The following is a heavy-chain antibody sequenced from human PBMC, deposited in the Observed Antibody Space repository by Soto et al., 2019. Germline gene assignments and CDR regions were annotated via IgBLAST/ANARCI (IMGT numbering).Heavy chain of an antibody. Sequence: QVQLVQSGAEVKKPGASVKVSCKASGYTFTSYAMHWVRQAPGQRLEWMGWINAGNGNTKYSQQFHGRVPITRDTSASTAYMELSSLRSEDTAVYYCARGGSLYWYFDLWGRGTLVTVSS. V-gene: IGHV1-3*01. D-gene: IGHD1-26*01. CDR2: INAGNGNT. CDR1: GYTFTSYA. J-gene: IGHJ2*01. CDR3: ARGGSLYWYFDL.